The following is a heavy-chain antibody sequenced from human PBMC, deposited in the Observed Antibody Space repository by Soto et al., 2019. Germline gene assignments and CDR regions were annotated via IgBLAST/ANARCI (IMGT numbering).Heavy chain of an antibody. D-gene: IGHD3-9*01. CDR1: GCSISSSNW. CDR3: ARESYDILTGEYYYYYYGMDV. J-gene: IGHJ6*02. V-gene: IGHV4-4*02. CDR2: IYHSGST. Sequence: SETLSLTCAVSGCSISSSNWWSWVRQPPGKGLEWIGEIYHSGSTNYNPSLKSRVTISVDKSKNQFSLKLSSVTAADTAVYYCARESYDILTGEYYYYYYGMDVWGQGTTVTVSS.